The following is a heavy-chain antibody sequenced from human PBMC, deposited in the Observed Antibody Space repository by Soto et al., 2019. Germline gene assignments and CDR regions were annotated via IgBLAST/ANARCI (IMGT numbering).Heavy chain of an antibody. D-gene: IGHD2-2*01. CDR3: ATVGQDIVVVLAAILSYYYYGMDV. Sequence: GGSLRLSCAASGCTFSSYAMSWVRQAPGKGLEWVSAISGSGGSTYYADSVKGRFTISRDNSKNTLYLQMNSLRAEDTAVYYCATVGQDIVVVLAAILSYYYYGMDVCGQGTTVTVSS. V-gene: IGHV3-23*01. CDR2: ISGSGGST. J-gene: IGHJ6*02. CDR1: GCTFSSYA.